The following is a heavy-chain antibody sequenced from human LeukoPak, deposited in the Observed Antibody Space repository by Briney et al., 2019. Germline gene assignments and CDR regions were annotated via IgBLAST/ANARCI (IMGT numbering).Heavy chain of an antibody. Sequence: SETLSLTCTVSGGSISSYYWSWIRQPAGKGLEWIGRIYTSGSTNYNPSLKSRVTMSVDTSKNQFSLKLSSVTAADTAVYYCAGQRFLEWLSQYYFDYWGQGTLVSVSS. CDR1: GGSISSYY. CDR2: IYTSGST. J-gene: IGHJ4*02. CDR3: AGQRFLEWLSQYYFDY. V-gene: IGHV4-4*07. D-gene: IGHD3-3*01.